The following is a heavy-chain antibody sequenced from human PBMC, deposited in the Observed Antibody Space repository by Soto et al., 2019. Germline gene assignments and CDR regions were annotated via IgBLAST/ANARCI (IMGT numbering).Heavy chain of an antibody. CDR3: ARDGAAAHYGMDV. CDR2: VSYDGSKE. D-gene: IGHD6-13*01. J-gene: IGHJ6*02. V-gene: IGHV3-30*03. CDR1: GFLLSSNG. Sequence: GGSLRLSCAASGFLLSSNGVHWVRQAPGKGLEWVAVVSYDGSKEYYADSVKGRFTISRDNSKNTLYLQMNSLRAEDTAVYYCARDGAAAHYGMDVWGQGTTVTVSS.